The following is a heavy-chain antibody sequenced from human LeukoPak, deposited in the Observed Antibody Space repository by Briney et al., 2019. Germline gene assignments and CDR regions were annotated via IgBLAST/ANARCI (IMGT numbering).Heavy chain of an antibody. CDR2: IYSGGST. Sequence: PGGSLRLSCAASGFTVSSNDMSWVRQAPGKGLECISVIYSGGSTDYADSVKGRFTVSRDNSKNTLYLQMKSLRAEDTAVYYCAKGGGYEAQYYYYYLDVWGKGTTVTISS. D-gene: IGHD5-12*01. V-gene: IGHV3-53*05. CDR1: GFTVSSND. CDR3: AKGGGYEAQYYYYYLDV. J-gene: IGHJ6*03.